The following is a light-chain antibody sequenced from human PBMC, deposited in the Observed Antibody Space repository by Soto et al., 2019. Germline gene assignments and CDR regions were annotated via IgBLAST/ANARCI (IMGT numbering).Light chain of an antibody. Sequence: DIQMTQSPASLSASVGDRVTLTCRASQSIGSYLNWYQHKPGKARKLLIYGASNLQSGVPSRFSGSGSGTDFTLTISSLQPEDFATYYCQQSDSTPPTFGQGTRLEIK. CDR1: QSIGSY. V-gene: IGKV1-39*01. J-gene: IGKJ5*01. CDR2: GAS. CDR3: QQSDSTPPT.